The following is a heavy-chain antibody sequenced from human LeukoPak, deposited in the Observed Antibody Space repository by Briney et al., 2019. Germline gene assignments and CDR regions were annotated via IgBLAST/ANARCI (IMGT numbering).Heavy chain of an antibody. D-gene: IGHD4-17*01. J-gene: IGHJ6*02. Sequence: MTSETLSLTCTVSGGSISSYYWSWIRQPPGKGLEWIGYIYYSGSTNYNPSLKSRVTISVDTSKNQFSLKLSSVTAADTAVYYCARRGRTTVTRDHYYYYGMDVWGQGTTVTVSS. CDR2: IYYSGST. V-gene: IGHV4-59*08. CDR3: ARRGRTTVTRDHYYYYGMDV. CDR1: GGSISSYY.